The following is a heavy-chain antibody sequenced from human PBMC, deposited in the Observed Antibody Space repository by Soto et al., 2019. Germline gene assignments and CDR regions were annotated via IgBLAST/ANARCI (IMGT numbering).Heavy chain of an antibody. J-gene: IGHJ4*02. CDR3: ARGYNYYDSSGYYSYYFDY. CDR2: IYYSGST. D-gene: IGHD3-22*01. CDR1: GGSISSGGYY. V-gene: IGHV4-31*03. Sequence: SETLSLTCTVSGGSISSGGYYWSWIRQHPGKGLEWIGYIYYSGSTYYNPSLKSRVTISVDTSKNQFSLKLSSVTAADTAVYYCARGYNYYDSSGYYSYYFDYWGQGTLVTVSS.